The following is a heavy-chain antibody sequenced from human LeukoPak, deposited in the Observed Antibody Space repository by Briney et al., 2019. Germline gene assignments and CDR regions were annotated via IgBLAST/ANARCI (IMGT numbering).Heavy chain of an antibody. CDR2: FFGSGNNP. J-gene: IGHJ4*02. Sequence: GGSLRLSCAASGFTFSNFAMSWVRQAPGKGLEGVASFFGSGNNPYYTDSETARFTISRDNYKNPPYLQMNRLRAEDTAVYDCEKGPTGSCYSPSDYWGQGTLVTVSS. D-gene: IGHD2-15*01. CDR3: EKGPTGSCYSPSDY. V-gene: IGHV3-23*01. CDR1: GFTFSNFA.